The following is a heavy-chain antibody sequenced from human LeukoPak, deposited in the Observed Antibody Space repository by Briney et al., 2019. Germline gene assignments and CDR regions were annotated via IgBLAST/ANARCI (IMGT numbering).Heavy chain of an antibody. CDR1: GFTFSDHY. J-gene: IGHJ3*02. Sequence: GGSLRLSCAASGFTFSDHYMDWVRQAPGKGLEWVGRTRNKANSYTTEYAASVKGRFTISRDDSKNSLYLQMNSLKTEDTAVYYCARVEYWDAFDIWGQGTMVTVSS. V-gene: IGHV3-72*01. D-gene: IGHD2-8*02. CDR2: TRNKANSYTT. CDR3: ARVEYWDAFDI.